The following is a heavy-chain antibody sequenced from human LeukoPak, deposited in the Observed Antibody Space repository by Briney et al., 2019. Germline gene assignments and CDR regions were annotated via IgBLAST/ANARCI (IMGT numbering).Heavy chain of an antibody. CDR1: GNYW. CDR2: INSDGSWT. V-gene: IGHV3-74*01. CDR3: VSFYETY. Sequence: GGSLRLSCAASGNYWMHWVRQAPGKGLVWVSHINSDGSWTSYADSVKGRFTVSKDNAKNTAYLQMNNLRAEDTAVYYCVSFYETYWGRGTLVTVSS. J-gene: IGHJ4*02. D-gene: IGHD2-2*01.